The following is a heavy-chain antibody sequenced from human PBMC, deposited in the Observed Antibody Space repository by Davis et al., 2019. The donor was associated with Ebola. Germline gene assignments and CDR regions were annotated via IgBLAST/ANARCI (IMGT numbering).Heavy chain of an antibody. V-gene: IGHV1-69*13. CDR2: IIPIFGTA. CDR3: ARLGYCSSTSCYYYYYYGMDV. Sequence: SVKVSCKASGGTFSSYAISWVRQAPGQGLEWMGGIIPIFGTANYAQKFQGRVTITADESTSTAYMELSSLRSEDTAVYYCARLGYCSSTSCYYYYYYGMDVWGQGTTVTVSS. J-gene: IGHJ6*02. D-gene: IGHD2-2*01. CDR1: GGTFSSYA.